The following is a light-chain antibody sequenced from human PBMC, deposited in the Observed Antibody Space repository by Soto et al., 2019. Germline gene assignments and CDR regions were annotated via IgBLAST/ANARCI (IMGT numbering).Light chain of an antibody. CDR3: QQANSFPLT. J-gene: IGKJ4*01. CDR2: AAS. CDR1: QGISSR. Sequence: DIQMTQSPSSVSASVGDRVTITCRASQGISSRLAWYQQKPGKAPNLLIYAASNLQSGVPSRFSGRGSETDFTLTIGSLQPEDCSTYYCQQANSFPLTFGGGTKVEIK. V-gene: IGKV1-12*01.